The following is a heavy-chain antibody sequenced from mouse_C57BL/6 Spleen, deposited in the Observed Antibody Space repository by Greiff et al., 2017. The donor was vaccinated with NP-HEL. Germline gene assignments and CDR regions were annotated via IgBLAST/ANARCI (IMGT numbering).Heavy chain of an antibody. Sequence: VQLQQSGPELVKPGASVKISCKASGYTFTDYYMNWVKQSHGKSLEWIGDINPNNGGTSYNQKFKGKATLTVDKSSSTAYMELRSLTSEDSAVYYCASPGDWAWFAYWGQGTLVTVSA. V-gene: IGHV1-26*01. J-gene: IGHJ3*01. CDR1: GYTFTDYY. CDR3: ASPGDWAWFAY. CDR2: INPNNGGT.